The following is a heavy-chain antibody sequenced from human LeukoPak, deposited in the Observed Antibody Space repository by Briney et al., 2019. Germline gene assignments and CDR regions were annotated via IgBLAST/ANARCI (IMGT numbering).Heavy chain of an antibody. CDR1: GGTFSSYA. CDR2: IIPIFGTA. CDR3: ARGNYGSGSYSHFSY. D-gene: IGHD3-10*01. Sequence: SVKVSCKASGGTFSSYAISWVRQAPGQGLERMGGIIPIFGTANYAQKFQGRVTITADESTSTAYMELSSLRSEDTAVYYCARGNYGSGSYSHFSYWGQGTLVTVSS. V-gene: IGHV1-69*01. J-gene: IGHJ4*02.